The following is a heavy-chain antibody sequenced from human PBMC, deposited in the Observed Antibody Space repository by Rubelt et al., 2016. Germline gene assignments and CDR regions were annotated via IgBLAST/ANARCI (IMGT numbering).Heavy chain of an antibody. V-gene: IGHV3-33*01. CDR3: ARELERYASSGYYSSGFY. Sequence: GGGVVQPGRSLRLSCAASGFTFSSYGMHWVRQAPGKGLEWVAVIWYDGSNKYYADSVKGRFTISRDNSKNTLYLQMNSLRAEDTAVYYCARELERYASSGYYSSGFYWGQGTLVTVSS. CDR2: IWYDGSNK. J-gene: IGHJ4*02. D-gene: IGHD3-22*01. CDR1: GFTFSSYG.